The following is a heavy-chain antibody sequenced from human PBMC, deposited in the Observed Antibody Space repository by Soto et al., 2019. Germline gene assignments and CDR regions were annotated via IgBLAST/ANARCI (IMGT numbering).Heavy chain of an antibody. CDR1: GYTFTTYY. Sequence: QVQLVQSGAEVKKPGASVKVSCKASGYTFTTYYMHWVRQAPGQGLEWMGIIDPSGGGTSYAQKFKGRLTMTRDTSTSTVYRELSSLRSEDTAVYYCARDRVDCSGGNCWRSVEDTWGQGTLVTVSS. CDR3: ARDRVDCSGGNCWRSVEDT. V-gene: IGHV1-46*01. J-gene: IGHJ5*02. D-gene: IGHD2-15*01. CDR2: IDPSGGGT.